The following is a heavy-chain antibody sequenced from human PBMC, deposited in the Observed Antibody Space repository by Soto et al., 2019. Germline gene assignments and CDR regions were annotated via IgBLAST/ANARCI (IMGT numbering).Heavy chain of an antibody. Sequence: QVQLRESGPGLVKPSQTRSLTCTVSGGSISSGGYYGSWIRQHPGKGLEWIGYIYYSGSTYYNPSLKSRVTISVDTSKNHFSLKLSSVTAADTAVYYCARTERMIVVVRNWGQGTLVTVSS. CDR1: GGSISSGGYY. CDR2: IYYSGST. J-gene: IGHJ4*02. V-gene: IGHV4-31*03. D-gene: IGHD3-22*01. CDR3: ARTERMIVVVRN.